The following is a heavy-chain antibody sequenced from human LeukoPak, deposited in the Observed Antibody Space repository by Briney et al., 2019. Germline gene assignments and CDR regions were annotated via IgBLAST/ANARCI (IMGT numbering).Heavy chain of an antibody. J-gene: IGHJ4*02. CDR1: GGSISSYY. V-gene: IGHV4-59*12. D-gene: IGHD3-16*01. CDR2: IYYSGST. CDR3: ARGQIRGLGGNLGD. Sequence: SETLSLTCTVSGGSISSYYRSWIRQPPGKGLEWIGYIYYSGSTNYNPSLKSRVAISVDTSKNQFSLKLSSVTAADTAVYYCARGQIRGLGGNLGDWGQGTLVTVSS.